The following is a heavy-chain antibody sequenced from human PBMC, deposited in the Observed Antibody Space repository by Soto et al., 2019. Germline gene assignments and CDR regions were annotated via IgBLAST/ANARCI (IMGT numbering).Heavy chain of an antibody. D-gene: IGHD6-13*01. CDR1: GYTFSNFW. J-gene: IGHJ4*02. CDR3: ARSPRSSPYFDY. Sequence: GESLKISCXCSGYTFSNFWIAWVRQLPGKGLEWMGIIYPGDYETRYSPSFHGKVTISADRSIGTAYLQWSSLEASDSAFYFCARSPRSSPYFDYWGQGALVTSPQ. CDR2: IYPGDYET. V-gene: IGHV5-51*01.